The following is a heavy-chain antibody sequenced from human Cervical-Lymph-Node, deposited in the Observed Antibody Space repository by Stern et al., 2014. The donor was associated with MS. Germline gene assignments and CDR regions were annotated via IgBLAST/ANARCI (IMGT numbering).Heavy chain of an antibody. J-gene: IGHJ4*02. CDR2: IPCNNGNP. Sequence: QVQLVQSGAELKKPGASVKVSCKASGYTFTDHALNWVRQAPGQGLEWMGWIPCNNGNPTYAQGFTGRFVFSLDASVNTAFLQISGLETEDTAVYYCARDGNDEETTVTTYWGQGTLVTVSS. CDR1: GYTFTDHA. CDR3: ARDGNDEETTVTTY. V-gene: IGHV7-4-1*02. D-gene: IGHD4-17*01.